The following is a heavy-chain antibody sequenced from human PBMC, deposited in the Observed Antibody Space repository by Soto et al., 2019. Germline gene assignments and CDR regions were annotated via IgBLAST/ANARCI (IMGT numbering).Heavy chain of an antibody. V-gene: IGHV4-34*01. CDR2: INHSGST. CDR1: GGSFSGYY. CDR3: ARAYCGGDCYDGRHAFDI. J-gene: IGHJ3*02. D-gene: IGHD2-21*02. Sequence: QVQLQQGGAGLLKPSETLSLTCAVYGGSFSGYYWSWIRQPPGKGLEWIGEINHSGSTNYNPSLKSRVTISVDTSKNQFSLKLSSVTAADTAVYYCARAYCGGDCYDGRHAFDIWGQGTMVTVSS.